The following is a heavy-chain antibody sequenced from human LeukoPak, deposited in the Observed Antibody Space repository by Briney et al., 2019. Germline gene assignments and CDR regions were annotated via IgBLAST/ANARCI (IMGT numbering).Heavy chain of an antibody. J-gene: IGHJ6*03. CDR3: ARTMESGYSYGYYYYYYMDV. CDR1: GVSIHIYY. V-gene: IGHV4-4*07. CDR2: VYTSGST. D-gene: IGHD5-18*01. Sequence: SETLSLTCTVSGVSIHIYYWNWIRQPAGKGLEYIGRVYTSGSTNYNPSLKSRVTISVDTSKNQFSLKLSSVTAADTAVYYCARTMESGYSYGYYYYYYMDVWGKGTTVTISS.